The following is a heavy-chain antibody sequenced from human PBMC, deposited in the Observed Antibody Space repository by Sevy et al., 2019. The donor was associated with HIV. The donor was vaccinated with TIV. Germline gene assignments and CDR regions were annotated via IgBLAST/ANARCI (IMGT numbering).Heavy chain of an antibody. J-gene: IGHJ4*02. CDR1: GATFSGSA. V-gene: IGHV3-73*01. CDR3: TSGGFSQKTGLYVDY. D-gene: IGHD3-10*01. Sequence: GGSLRLSCAASGATFSGSAIHWVRQPSGKGLEWVVRIRSRAKNYVTEYGAPVKGRFSISRDDSKNTTYLQMNSLKTEDTAIYFCTSGGFSQKTGLYVDYWGPGTLVTVSS. CDR2: IRSRAKNYVT.